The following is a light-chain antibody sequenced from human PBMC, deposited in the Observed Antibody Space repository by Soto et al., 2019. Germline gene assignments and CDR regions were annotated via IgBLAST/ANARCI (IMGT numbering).Light chain of an antibody. CDR2: GAF. J-gene: IGKJ5*01. CDR3: QQYNNWPSIT. V-gene: IGKV3-15*01. Sequence: EIVMTQSPATLSVSPGERATLSCRASQSVSSNLAWYPQKPGQAPRLLIYGAFTRATGIPARFSGSGSGTEFTLTISSLQSEDFAVYYCQQYNNWPSITFGQGTRLEIK. CDR1: QSVSSN.